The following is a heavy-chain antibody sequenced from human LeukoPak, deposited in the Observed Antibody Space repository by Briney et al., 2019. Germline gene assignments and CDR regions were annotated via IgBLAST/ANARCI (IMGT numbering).Heavy chain of an antibody. Sequence: PGGSLRLSCAASGFSFSSYAMNWVRQAPGKGLEWDSIIFGNGDTTYYADSVKGRFTVSRDNSKDTLYLQMNDLRPDDTAIYYCAKRNTMVRGGPCFDYWGQGLLVTVSS. CDR2: IFGNGDTT. CDR1: GFSFSSYA. V-gene: IGHV3-23*01. J-gene: IGHJ4*02. CDR3: AKRNTMVRGGPCFDY. D-gene: IGHD3-10*01.